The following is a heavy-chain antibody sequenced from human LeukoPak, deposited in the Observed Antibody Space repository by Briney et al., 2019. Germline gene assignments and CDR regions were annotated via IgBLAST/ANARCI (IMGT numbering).Heavy chain of an antibody. CDR2: INPSGGST. Sequence: ASVKVSCKASGYTFTSYYIHWVRQAPGEGLEWMGIINPSGGSTSYAQKFQGRVTMTRDMSTSTVYMELSSLRSEDTAVYYCARDHRYSYGFDYWGQGTLVTVSS. V-gene: IGHV1-46*01. CDR3: ARDHRYSYGFDY. J-gene: IGHJ4*02. D-gene: IGHD5-18*01. CDR1: GYTFTSYY.